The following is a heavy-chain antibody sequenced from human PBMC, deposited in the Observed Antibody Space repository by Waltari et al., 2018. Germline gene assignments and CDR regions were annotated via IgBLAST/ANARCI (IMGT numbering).Heavy chain of an antibody. Sequence: QAHLVQSGAEVKKPGASVRVSCKASGHIFTNYYIHWLRQAPGQGLEWMGTVNPSAGSTDYAQKFQGRVTMTRDTSTSTVYMELSSLRSDDTAVYYCARVAFYDSGSYFDYWGQGTLVTVSS. D-gene: IGHD3-10*01. CDR2: VNPSAGST. J-gene: IGHJ4*02. CDR1: GHIFTNYY. V-gene: IGHV1-46*01. CDR3: ARVAFYDSGSYFDY.